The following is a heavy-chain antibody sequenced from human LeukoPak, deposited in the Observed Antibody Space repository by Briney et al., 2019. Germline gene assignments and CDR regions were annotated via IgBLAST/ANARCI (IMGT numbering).Heavy chain of an antibody. CDR1: GFTFSSYW. Sequence: GGSLRLSCAASGFTFSSYWMSWVRQAPGKGLEWVANIKQDGSEKYYVDSVKGRFTISRDNAKNSLYLQINSLRAEDTAVYYCARDRLLYCSGGSCYGYYFDYWGQGTLVTVSS. CDR2: IKQDGSEK. D-gene: IGHD2-15*01. V-gene: IGHV3-7*03. J-gene: IGHJ4*02. CDR3: ARDRLLYCSGGSCYGYYFDY.